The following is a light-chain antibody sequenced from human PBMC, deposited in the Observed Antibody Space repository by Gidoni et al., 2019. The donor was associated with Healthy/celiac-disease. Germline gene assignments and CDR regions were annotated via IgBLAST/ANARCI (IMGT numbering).Light chain of an antibody. CDR2: AAS. J-gene: IGKJ3*01. V-gene: IGKV1-39*01. Sequence: IQITQSPSSLSASVGDRVTITCRASQSISSYLNWYQQKPGKAPKLLIYAASSLQSGVPSRFSGSGSGTDFTLTISSLQPEDFATYYCQQSYSLFTFGPGTKVDIK. CDR3: QQSYSLFT. CDR1: QSISSY.